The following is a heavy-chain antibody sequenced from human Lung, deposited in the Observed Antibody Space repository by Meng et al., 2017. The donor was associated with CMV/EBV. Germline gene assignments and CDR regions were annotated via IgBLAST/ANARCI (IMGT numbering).Heavy chain of an antibody. D-gene: IGHD1-26*01. CDR1: GVSISGFY. CDR3: ATGSGDFDH. V-gene: IGHV4-4*07. J-gene: IGHJ4*02. CDR2: IYINGDT. Sequence: QVHLQASGPGPVTSSETLSLTCSVSGVSISGFYWSWIWQDAGKGLEWIGRIYINGDTNYNPALKSRVTISKDTSKKQISLRLTSVTAADTAIYYCATGSGDFDHWGRGTLVTVSS.